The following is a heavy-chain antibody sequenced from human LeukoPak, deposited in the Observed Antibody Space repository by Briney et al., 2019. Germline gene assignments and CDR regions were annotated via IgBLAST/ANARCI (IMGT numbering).Heavy chain of an antibody. CDR1: GFPFGDFG. Sequence: GGSLRLTCEGSGFPFGDFGMSWVRQAPGKGLEWVSYSADGSTTKYYADSVKGRFIISRDNAKKSLYLKMNSLRAEDTAVYYCARRSLEGFDYWGQGTLVTVSS. CDR3: ARRSLEGFDY. CDR2: SADGSTTK. V-gene: IGHV3-48*04. D-gene: IGHD3-16*02. J-gene: IGHJ4*02.